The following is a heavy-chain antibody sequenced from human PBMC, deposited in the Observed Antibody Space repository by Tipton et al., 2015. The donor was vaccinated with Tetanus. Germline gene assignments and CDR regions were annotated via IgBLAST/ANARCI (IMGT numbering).Heavy chain of an antibody. V-gene: IGHV1-46*01. CDR2: IHPGGGRT. CDR1: EYTLTSYH. Sequence: QLVQSGPEVKKPGATVKVSCKASEYTLTSYHMHWVRRAPGQGLEWMGIIHPGGGRTTYAQGFQGRVILTREKSTSTVYLHLNSLRSDDTAVYFCARDAVYGSGSFYNDWFDPWGQGTLVTVSS. CDR3: ARDAVYGSGSFYNDWFDP. D-gene: IGHD3-10*01. J-gene: IGHJ5*02.